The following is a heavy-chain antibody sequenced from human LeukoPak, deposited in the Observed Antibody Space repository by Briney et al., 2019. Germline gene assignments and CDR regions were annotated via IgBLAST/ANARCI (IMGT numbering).Heavy chain of an antibody. D-gene: IGHD2-21*02. CDR1: GYGFTTYW. Sequence: EESLKISCKGSGYGFTTYWIGWVRQMPGKGLEWMGMVYPGNSDTRYSPSFRGQVTISADKSISTAFLQWSSLKASDSAKYYCARAPTSVSDPYYFDYWGQGTLVTVSS. CDR2: VYPGNSDT. J-gene: IGHJ4*02. CDR3: ARAPTSVSDPYYFDY. V-gene: IGHV5-51*01.